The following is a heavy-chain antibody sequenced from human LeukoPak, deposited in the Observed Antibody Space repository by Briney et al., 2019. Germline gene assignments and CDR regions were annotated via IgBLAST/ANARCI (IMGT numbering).Heavy chain of an antibody. J-gene: IGHJ4*02. V-gene: IGHV3-48*03. Sequence: GGSLRLSCEVSGFTFSNYEMNWVRQAPGKGLEWVSFISGSGNTIYYAASVKGRFTISRDNAKNSLSLQMNSLRVEDTAVYYCARGDYYDSSDCNSLGFAYYWGQGILVTVSP. D-gene: IGHD3-22*01. CDR3: ARGDYYDSSDCNSLGFAYY. CDR2: ISGSGNTI. CDR1: GFTFSNYE.